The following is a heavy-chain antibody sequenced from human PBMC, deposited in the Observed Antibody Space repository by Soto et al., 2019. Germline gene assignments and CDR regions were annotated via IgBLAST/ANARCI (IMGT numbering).Heavy chain of an antibody. CDR2: ISAYNGNT. V-gene: IGHV1-18*04. Sequence: ASVKVSCKASGYTFTSYGISWVRQAPGQGLEWMGWISAYNGNTNYAQKLQGRVTMTTDTSTSTAYMELRSLRSDDTAVYYCARDRLRFLEWPLDYWGQGTLVTVSS. D-gene: IGHD3-3*01. CDR3: ARDRLRFLEWPLDY. J-gene: IGHJ4*02. CDR1: GYTFTSYG.